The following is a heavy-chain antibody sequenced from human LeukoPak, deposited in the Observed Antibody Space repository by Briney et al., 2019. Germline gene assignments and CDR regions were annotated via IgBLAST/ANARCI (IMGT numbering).Heavy chain of an antibody. Sequence: PSETLSLTFTVSGGSISSYYWSWIRQPPGKGLEWIGYIYYSGSANYNPSLKSRVTISVDTSKNQFSLKLSSVTVADTAVYYCARDRFGGYGAFDIWGQGTMVTVSS. D-gene: IGHD3-10*01. CDR2: IYYSGSA. CDR3: ARDRFGGYGAFDI. CDR1: GGSISSYY. V-gene: IGHV4-59*01. J-gene: IGHJ3*02.